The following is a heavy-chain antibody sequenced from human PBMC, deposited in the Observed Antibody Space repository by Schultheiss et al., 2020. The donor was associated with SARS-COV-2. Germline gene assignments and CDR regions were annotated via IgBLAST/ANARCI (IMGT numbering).Heavy chain of an antibody. Sequence: SETLSLTCAVSGYSISSGYYWGWIRQPPGKGLEWIGSIYHSGSTYYNPSLKSRVTISVDTSKNQFSLKLSSVTAADTAVYFCARVRAYASGGGGFDYWGQGTLVTVSS. J-gene: IGHJ4*02. V-gene: IGHV4-38-2*01. CDR1: GYSISSGYY. CDR3: ARVRAYASGGGGFDY. D-gene: IGHD6-19*01. CDR2: IYHSGST.